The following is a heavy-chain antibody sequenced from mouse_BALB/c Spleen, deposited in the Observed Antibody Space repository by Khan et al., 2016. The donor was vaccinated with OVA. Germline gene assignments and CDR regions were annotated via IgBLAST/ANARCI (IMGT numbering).Heavy chain of an antibody. D-gene: IGHD4-1*01. CDR1: GYTFTSYW. V-gene: IGHV1-7*01. Sequence: QVQLQQSGAELAKPGASVKMSCKASGYTFTSYWMHWVKQRPGQGLEWIGYINPSTGYTEYNQKFKDKATLTADKSSSTAYMQLSSLTSEDSAVDYCASRTGTKYYFDYWGQGTTLTVSS. CDR2: INPSTGYT. J-gene: IGHJ2*01. CDR3: ASRTGTKYYFDY.